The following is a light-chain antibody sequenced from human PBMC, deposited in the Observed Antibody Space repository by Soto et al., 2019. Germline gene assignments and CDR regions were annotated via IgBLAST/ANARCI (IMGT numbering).Light chain of an antibody. J-gene: IGLJ1*01. Sequence: QSALTQPRSVSGSPGQSVTVSCTGTSSDVGAYNFVSWYQHHPGKAPKLMIYDVSKRPSGVPDRFSGSKSDNTASLTISGLQAEDEADYYCCSYAGSYTWVFGTGTKLTVL. CDR1: SSDVGAYNF. CDR2: DVS. V-gene: IGLV2-11*01. CDR3: CSYAGSYTWV.